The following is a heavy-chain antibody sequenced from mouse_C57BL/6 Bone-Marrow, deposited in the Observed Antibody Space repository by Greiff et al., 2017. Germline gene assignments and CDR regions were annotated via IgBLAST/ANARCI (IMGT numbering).Heavy chain of an antibody. D-gene: IGHD1-1*01. CDR2: ILPGSGST. Sequence: QVQLKESGAELMKPGASVKLSCKATGYTFTGYWIEWVKQRPGHGLEWIGEILPGSGSTNYNEKFKGKATFTADTSSNTAYMQLSSLTTEDSAIYYCERWRHISTVVAHYDAMDYWGQGTSVTVSA. CDR1: GYTFTGYW. V-gene: IGHV1-9*01. J-gene: IGHJ4*01. CDR3: ERWRHISTVVAHYDAMDY.